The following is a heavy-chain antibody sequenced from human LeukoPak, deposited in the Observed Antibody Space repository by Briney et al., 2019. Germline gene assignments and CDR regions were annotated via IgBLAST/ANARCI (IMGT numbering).Heavy chain of an antibody. Sequence: GASVKVSCKASGYTLTCYYMHWVRQAPGQGLEWMGWINPNSWGTHYAQKLQGRVTMTTDTPTHTPYMQLRSLRSHDRAGYYFVRATPYGSGSPSYYYYYYIDVWGKGTAVTISS. CDR2: INPNSWGT. V-gene: IGHV1-2*02. CDR1: GYTLTCYY. D-gene: IGHD3-10*01. J-gene: IGHJ6*03. CDR3: VRATPYGSGSPSYYYYYYIDV.